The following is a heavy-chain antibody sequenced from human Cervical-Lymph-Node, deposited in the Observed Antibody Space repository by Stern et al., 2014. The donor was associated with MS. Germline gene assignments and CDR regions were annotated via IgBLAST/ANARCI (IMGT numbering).Heavy chain of an antibody. D-gene: IGHD3-10*01. CDR3: ARGHLASITMAWNFDP. V-gene: IGHV4-31*03. Sequence: QVQLVQSGPGLVKPSQTLSLTCSVSGGSMTNGGYYWSWIRQPPGKALEFIGYIYFNGHTYYNPSLRSRVILSVDTSQNRLSLKLNSVTAADTAVYYCARGHLASITMAWNFDPWGQGTLVTVSS. CDR2: IYFNGHT. J-gene: IGHJ5*02. CDR1: GGSMTNGGYY.